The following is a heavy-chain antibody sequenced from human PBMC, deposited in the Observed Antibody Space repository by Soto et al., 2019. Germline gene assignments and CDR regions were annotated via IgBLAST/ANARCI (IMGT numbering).Heavy chain of an antibody. D-gene: IGHD3-3*01. V-gene: IGHV5-51*01. CDR3: ARLNYDFWSGYYYYGMDV. CDR1: GYNFTSNW. Sequence: PGESLKISCKGSGYNFTSNWIGWVRQMPGKGLEWMGIIYPGDSDTRYSPSFQGQVTISADKSISTAYLQWSSLKASDTAMYYCARLNYDFWSGYYYYGMDVWGQGTTVTSP. J-gene: IGHJ6*02. CDR2: IYPGDSDT.